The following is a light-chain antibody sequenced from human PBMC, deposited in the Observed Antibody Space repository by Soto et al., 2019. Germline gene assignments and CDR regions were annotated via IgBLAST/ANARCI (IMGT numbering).Light chain of an antibody. CDR1: QSITTS. CDR2: GAY. Sequence: DIQMTQAPSSLSASVGDRVTITCRASQSITTSLSWYQQTPGKAPKVLIYGAYNLQGGVPSRFSCSGTGTDVTLIISMLQPKDFATFYCQQSYRTPFNFGPGTREDVK. CDR3: QQSYRTPFN. J-gene: IGKJ3*01. V-gene: IGKV1-39*01.